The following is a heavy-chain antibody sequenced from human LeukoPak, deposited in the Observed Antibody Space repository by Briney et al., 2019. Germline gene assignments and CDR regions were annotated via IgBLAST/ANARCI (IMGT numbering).Heavy chain of an antibody. Sequence: GGSLRLSCAASGFTFSSYWMSWVRQAPGKGLEWVANIKQDGSEKYYVDSVKGRFTISRDNAKNSLYLQMNSLRAEDTAVYYCASWYDSSGFDGFDYWGQGTLVTVSS. D-gene: IGHD3-22*01. CDR3: ASWYDSSGFDGFDY. J-gene: IGHJ4*02. V-gene: IGHV3-7*01. CDR1: GFTFSSYW. CDR2: IKQDGSEK.